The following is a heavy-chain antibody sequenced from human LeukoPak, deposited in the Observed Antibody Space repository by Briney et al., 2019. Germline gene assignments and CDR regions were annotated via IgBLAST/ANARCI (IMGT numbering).Heavy chain of an antibody. Sequence: PGGSLRLSCAASGFTFSSYAMSWVRQAPGKGLEWVSAISGSGGSTYYADSVKGRFTISRDNSKNTLYLQMNSLRAEDTAVYYCTTGYYYYDSSGTKYYFDYWGQGTLVTVSS. D-gene: IGHD3-22*01. CDR2: ISGSGGST. V-gene: IGHV3-23*01. CDR1: GFTFSSYA. CDR3: TTGYYYYDSSGTKYYFDY. J-gene: IGHJ4*02.